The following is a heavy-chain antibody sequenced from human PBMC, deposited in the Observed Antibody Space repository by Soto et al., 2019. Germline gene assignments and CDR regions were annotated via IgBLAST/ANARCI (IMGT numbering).Heavy chain of an antibody. CDR1: GYTFTDYY. D-gene: IGHD2-8*02. V-gene: IGHV1-2*02. Sequence: ASVKVSCKASGYTFTDYYMHWVRQAPGQGLEWMGWINPNSGGTNYAQKFQGRVTMTRDTSISTSYMELNRLRAEDTAVYYCARHQRPSTGWCGMGVCRRGHTVAV. J-gene: IGHJ6*01. CDR2: INPNSGGT. CDR3: ARHQRPSTGWCGMGV.